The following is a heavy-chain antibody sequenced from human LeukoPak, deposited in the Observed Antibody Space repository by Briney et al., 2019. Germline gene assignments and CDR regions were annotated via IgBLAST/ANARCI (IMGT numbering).Heavy chain of an antibody. CDR1: GGSISSYY. CDR2: IYTSGST. Sequence: SETLSLTCTVSGGSISSYYWSWIRQPPGKGLEWIGYIYTSGSTDYNPSLKSRVTISVDTSKNQFSLKLSSVTAADTAVYYCARCNPYFDYWGQGTLVTVSS. V-gene: IGHV4-4*09. D-gene: IGHD1-14*01. J-gene: IGHJ4*02. CDR3: ARCNPYFDY.